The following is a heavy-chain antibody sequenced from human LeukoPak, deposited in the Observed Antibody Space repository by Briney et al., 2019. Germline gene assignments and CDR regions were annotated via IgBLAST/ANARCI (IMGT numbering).Heavy chain of an antibody. CDR1: GFTFSNYV. CDR3: ARVFRITKTTGMDV. Sequence: PGGSLRLSCVASGFTFSNYVMHWVRQAPGKGLEWVALISHDGSNENYADSVKGRFTISRDNSKNTLYLQMNSLRAEDTAVYYCARVFRITKTTGMDVWGQGTTVTVSS. J-gene: IGHJ6*02. D-gene: IGHD3-10*01. CDR2: ISHDGSNE. V-gene: IGHV3-30-3*01.